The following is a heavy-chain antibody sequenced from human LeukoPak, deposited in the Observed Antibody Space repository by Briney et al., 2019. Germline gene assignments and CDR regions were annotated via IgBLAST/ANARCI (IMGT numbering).Heavy chain of an antibody. V-gene: IGHV1-18*01. CDR3: ARGPRITLIRGGQWYHYMDV. CDR1: GYSSTNYG. J-gene: IGHJ6*03. Sequence: ASVKVSCKASGYSSTNYGISWVRQAPGQGLEWMGWIHIYRGNTNYAQKFQGRVTMTRDTSTSTVYMELSSLRSEDTAVYHCARGPRITLIRGGQWYHYMDVWGKGTTVTISS. D-gene: IGHD3-10*01. CDR2: IHIYRGNT.